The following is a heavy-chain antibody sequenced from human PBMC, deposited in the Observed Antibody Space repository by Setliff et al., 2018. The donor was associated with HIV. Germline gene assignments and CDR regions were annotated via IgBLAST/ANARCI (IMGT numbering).Heavy chain of an antibody. J-gene: IGHJ4*02. CDR1: GFTLSDYE. D-gene: IGHD6-25*01. CDR3: AGSRGYFVKAV. V-gene: IGHV3-48*03. Sequence: PGGSLRLSCAASGFTLSDYEMNWVRQAPGKGPEWISFIASASSSTYYAASVKGRFIISRDNARNSLYLQMNSLSAEDTAVYYCAGSRGYFVKAVWGQGTLVTVSS. CDR2: IASASSST.